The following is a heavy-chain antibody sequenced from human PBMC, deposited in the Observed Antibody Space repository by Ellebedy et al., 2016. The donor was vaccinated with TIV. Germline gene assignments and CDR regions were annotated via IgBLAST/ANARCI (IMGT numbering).Heavy chain of an antibody. Sequence: AASVKVSCKASGGTFSSYAISWVRQAPGQGLEWMGGIIPIFGTANYAQKFQGRVTITADESTSTAYMELSSLRSEDTAVYYCATAPLGYSGYDYYFDYWGQGTLVTVSS. D-gene: IGHD5-12*01. CDR2: IIPIFGTA. J-gene: IGHJ4*01. CDR3: ATAPLGYSGYDYYFDY. V-gene: IGHV1-69*13. CDR1: GGTFSSYA.